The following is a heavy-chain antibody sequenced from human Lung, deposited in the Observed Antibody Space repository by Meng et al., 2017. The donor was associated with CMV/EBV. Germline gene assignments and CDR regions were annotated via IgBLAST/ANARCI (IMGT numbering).Heavy chain of an antibody. CDR1: GSISSDNYF. D-gene: IGHD2-21*01. V-gene: IGHV4-30-4*01. J-gene: IGHJ4*02. Sequence: GSISSDNYFWSWIRLPPGKGLEWVGYFRYSRDTYSIPSLQSRLTVTFDTSKNQFSLRLTSVTAADTAVYYCVRGLYYLAGDGYYHDFGGPGTLVTVSS. CDR3: VRGLYYLAGDGYYHDF. CDR2: FRYSRDT.